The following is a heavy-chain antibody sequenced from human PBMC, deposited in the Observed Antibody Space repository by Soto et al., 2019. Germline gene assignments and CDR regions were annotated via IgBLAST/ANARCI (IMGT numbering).Heavy chain of an antibody. Sequence: PGGSLRLSCAASGFTFSSYPLHWVRRAPGKGLEWVSSISGIKNYIRYADSVKGRFTISRDNAKTSLYLQMNSLTAEDTAVYCCAREGVHNYTEYYFDYWGQGTLVTVSS. CDR3: AREGVHNYTEYYFDY. CDR2: ISGIKNYI. D-gene: IGHD3-10*01. V-gene: IGHV3-21*06. J-gene: IGHJ4*02. CDR1: GFTFSSYP.